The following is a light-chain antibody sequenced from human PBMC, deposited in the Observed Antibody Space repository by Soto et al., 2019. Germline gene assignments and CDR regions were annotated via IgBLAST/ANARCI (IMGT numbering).Light chain of an antibody. J-gene: IGKJ1*01. V-gene: IGKV3-11*01. CDR1: QSVSSY. CDR3: QQRSGWPRT. CDR2: DAS. Sequence: EIVLTQSPGTLSLSPGERATLSCRASQSVSSYLAWYRQKPGQAPRLLIYDASNRATGIPARFSGSGSGTDFTLTISSLEPEDFALYYCQQRSGWPRTFGQGTKVDIK.